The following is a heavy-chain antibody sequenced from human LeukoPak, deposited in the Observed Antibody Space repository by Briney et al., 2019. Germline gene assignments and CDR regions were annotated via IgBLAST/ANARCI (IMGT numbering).Heavy chain of an antibody. Sequence: GGSLRLSCAASGFTFSSYEMNWVRQAPGKGLEWVSYLSRGGTSIYYADSVKGRFTISRDNAKNSLYLQMNSLRAEDKAVYYCATLSRDGYNANWGQGTLVTVSS. CDR3: ATLSRDGYNAN. CDR2: LSRGGTSI. D-gene: IGHD5-24*01. V-gene: IGHV3-48*03. CDR1: GFTFSSYE. J-gene: IGHJ4*02.